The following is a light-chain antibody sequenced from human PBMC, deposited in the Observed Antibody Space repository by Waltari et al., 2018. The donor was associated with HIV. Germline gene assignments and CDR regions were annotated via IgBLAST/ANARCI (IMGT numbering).Light chain of an antibody. CDR2: GKN. Sequence: SSELTQDPAVSVALGQTVRITCQGDSLRSYYASWYQQKPGQAPVLVIYGKNNRPSGIPDRFSGSYSGNTASLTITGAQAEDEADYYCNSRDSSGNHLVFGGGTKLNVL. V-gene: IGLV3-19*01. J-gene: IGLJ2*01. CDR3: NSRDSSGNHLV. CDR1: SLRSYY.